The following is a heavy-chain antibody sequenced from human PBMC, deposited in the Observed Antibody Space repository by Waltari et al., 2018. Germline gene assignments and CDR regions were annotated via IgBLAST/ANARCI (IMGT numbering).Heavy chain of an antibody. CDR2: IYHSGST. CDR3: ARDGAIAVAGTGWFDP. V-gene: IGHV4-38-2*02. J-gene: IGHJ5*02. CDR1: GYSISSGYY. Sequence: QVQLQESGPGLVKPSETLSLTCAVSGYSISSGYYWGWIRQPPGKGLEWIGSIYHSGSTYYNPSLKSRVTISVDPSKNQFSLKLSSVTAADTAVYYCARDGAIAVAGTGWFDPWGQGTLVTVSS. D-gene: IGHD6-19*01.